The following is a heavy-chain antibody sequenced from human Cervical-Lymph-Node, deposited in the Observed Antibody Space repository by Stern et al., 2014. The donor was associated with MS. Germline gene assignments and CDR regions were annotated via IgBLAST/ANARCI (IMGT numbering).Heavy chain of an antibody. CDR3: ARHDGWLPHY. J-gene: IGHJ4*02. D-gene: IGHD5-12*01. CDR1: GGSISRSTYY. CDR2: IYYSGTT. Sequence: VQLVESGPGLVKPSETLSLTCSVSGGSISRSTYYWGWIRQPPGKGLEWIGSIYYSGTTYYNPPLKSRVTIATPTTQSPPRLTSVTAADTAVYYCARHDGWLPHYWSQGTLVTVSS. V-gene: IGHV4-39*01.